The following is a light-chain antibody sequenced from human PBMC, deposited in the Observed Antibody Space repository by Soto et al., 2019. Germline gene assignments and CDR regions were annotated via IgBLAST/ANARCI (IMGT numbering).Light chain of an antibody. CDR3: QQRSDWPPD. V-gene: IGKV3-11*01. J-gene: IGKJ3*01. Sequence: EIVMTQSPATLSVYPGERATVSCRASQSIGNYLAWFQQKPGQAPRLLIYDTFNRAPGIPARFRGSGSGTDFTLTISSLEPEDFAVYYCQQRSDWPPDFGPGTKVDIK. CDR1: QSIGNY. CDR2: DTF.